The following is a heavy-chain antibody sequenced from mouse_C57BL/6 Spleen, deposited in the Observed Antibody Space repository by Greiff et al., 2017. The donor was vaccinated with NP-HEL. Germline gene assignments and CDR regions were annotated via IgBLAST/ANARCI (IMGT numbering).Heavy chain of an antibody. CDR3: TRGFYDGPFDY. J-gene: IGHJ2*01. CDR1: GFTFSSYA. Sequence: VQLKESGEGLVKPGGSLKLSCAASGFTFSSYAMSWVRQTPEKRLEWVAYISSGGDYIYYADTVKGRFTISRDNARNTLYLQMSSLKSEDTSMYYCTRGFYDGPFDYWGQGTTLTVSS. V-gene: IGHV5-9-1*02. D-gene: IGHD2-3*01. CDR2: ISSGGDYI.